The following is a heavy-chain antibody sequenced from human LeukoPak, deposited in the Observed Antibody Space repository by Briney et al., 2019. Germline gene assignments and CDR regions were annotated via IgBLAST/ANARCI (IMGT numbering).Heavy chain of an antibody. J-gene: IGHJ4*02. CDR3: ARGDIAAAGVFDY. V-gene: IGHV1-2*02. CDR1: GYTFTGYY. Sequence: GASVKVSCKASGYTFTGYYMHWVRQAPGQGLEWMGWINPNSGGTNYAQKFQGRVTMTRDTSISTAYMELSRLRSDDTAAYYCARGDIAAAGVFDYWGQGTLVTVSS. CDR2: INPNSGGT. D-gene: IGHD6-13*01.